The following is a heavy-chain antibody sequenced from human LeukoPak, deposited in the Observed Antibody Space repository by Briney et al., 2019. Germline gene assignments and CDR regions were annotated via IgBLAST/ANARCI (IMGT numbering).Heavy chain of an antibody. CDR2: IYYSGST. CDR1: GGSISSGGYY. V-gene: IGHV4-31*03. J-gene: IGHJ4*02. CDR3: ARDLYYDPRGLDYFDY. Sequence: SETLSLTCTVSGGSISSGGYYWSWIRQHPGKGLEWIGYIYYSGSTYYNPSLKSRVTISVDTSKNQFSLKLSSVTAADTAVYYCARDLYYDPRGLDYFDYWGQGTLVTVSS. D-gene: IGHD3-22*01.